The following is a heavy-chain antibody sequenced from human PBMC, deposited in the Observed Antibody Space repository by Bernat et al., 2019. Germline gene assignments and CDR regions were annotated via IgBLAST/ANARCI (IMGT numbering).Heavy chain of an antibody. CDR2: ISYDGSNK. Sequence: QVQLVESGGGVVQPGRSLRLSCAASGFTFSSYAMHWVRQAPGKGLEWVAVISYDGSNKYYADSVKGRFTISRDNSKNTLYLQMNSLRAEDTAVYYCARVGKYSGYDDKYFDYWGQGTLVTVSS. D-gene: IGHD5-12*01. V-gene: IGHV3-30-3*01. J-gene: IGHJ4*02. CDR1: GFTFSSYA. CDR3: ARVGKYSGYDDKYFDY.